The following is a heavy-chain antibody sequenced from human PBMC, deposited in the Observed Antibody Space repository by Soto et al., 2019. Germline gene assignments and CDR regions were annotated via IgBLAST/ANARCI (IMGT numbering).Heavy chain of an antibody. CDR1: SGSISSSNW. Sequence: SETLSLTCAVSSGSISSSNWWSWVRQPPGKGLEWIGEIYHSGSTNYNPSLKSRVTISVDKSKNQFSLKLSSVTAADTAVYYCAIHYYGSGTFDYWGQGTLVTVSS. CDR3: AIHYYGSGTFDY. CDR2: IYHSGST. J-gene: IGHJ4*02. D-gene: IGHD3-10*01. V-gene: IGHV4-4*02.